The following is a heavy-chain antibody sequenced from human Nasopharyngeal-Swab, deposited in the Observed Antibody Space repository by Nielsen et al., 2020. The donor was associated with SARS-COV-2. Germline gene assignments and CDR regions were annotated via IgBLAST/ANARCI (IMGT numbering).Heavy chain of an antibody. Sequence: ETLSLTCAASGFTFSSYSMNWVRQAPGKGLEWVSSISSSSSYIYYADSVKGRFTISRDNAKNSLYLQMNSLRAEDTAVYYCARSHSSSWDYWGQGTLVTVSS. CDR3: ARSHSSSWDY. J-gene: IGHJ4*02. V-gene: IGHV3-21*01. CDR1: GFTFSSYS. CDR2: ISSSSSYI. D-gene: IGHD6-13*01.